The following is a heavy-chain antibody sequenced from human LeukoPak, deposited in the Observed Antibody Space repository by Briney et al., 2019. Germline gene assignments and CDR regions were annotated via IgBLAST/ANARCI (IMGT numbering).Heavy chain of an antibody. CDR2: ISYDGSNK. J-gene: IGHJ3*02. D-gene: IGHD5-24*01. V-gene: IGHV3-30*18. CDR3: AKDGMGIYEMATIQGAFGI. Sequence: GGSLRLSCAASGFTFSSYGMHWVRQAPGKGLEWVAVISYDGSNKYYADSVKGRFTISRDNSKNTLYLQMNSLRAEDTAVYYCAKDGMGIYEMATIQGAFGIWGQGTMVTVSS. CDR1: GFTFSSYG.